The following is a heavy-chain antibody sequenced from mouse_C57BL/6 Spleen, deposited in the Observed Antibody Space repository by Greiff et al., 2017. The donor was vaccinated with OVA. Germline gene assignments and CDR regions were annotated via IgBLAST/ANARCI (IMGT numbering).Heavy chain of an antibody. J-gene: IGHJ3*01. D-gene: IGHD2-2*01. CDR3: ARGNYGYEFAY. CDR2: ISNLAYSI. Sequence: EVKLVESGGGLVQPGGSLKLSCAASGFTFSDYGMAWVRQAPRKGPEWVAFISNLAYSIYYADTVTGRFTISRENAKNTLYLEMSSLRSEDTAMYYCARGNYGYEFAYWGQGTLVTVSA. CDR1: GFTFSDYG. V-gene: IGHV5-15*04.